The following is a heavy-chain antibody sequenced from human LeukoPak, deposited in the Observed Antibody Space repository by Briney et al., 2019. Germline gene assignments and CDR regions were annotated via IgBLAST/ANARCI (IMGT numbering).Heavy chain of an antibody. J-gene: IGHJ4*02. D-gene: IGHD3-22*01. CDR3: ARGSGYYENFDY. CDR2: IKHDGSDK. CDR1: GFTFSNYW. V-gene: IGHV3-7*01. Sequence: GGSLRLSCAASGFTFSNYWMSWVRQAPGKGLEWVANIKHDGSDKYYVDSVKGRITFSRDSANNSLYLQMNNLRAEDTAVYYCARGSGYYENFDYWGQGTLVTVSS.